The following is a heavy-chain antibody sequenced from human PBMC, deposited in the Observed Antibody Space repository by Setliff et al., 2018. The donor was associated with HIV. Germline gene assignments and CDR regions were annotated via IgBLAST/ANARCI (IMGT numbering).Heavy chain of an antibody. CDR1: GGSISSYC. CDR2: IFASGSS. V-gene: IGHV4-4*09. J-gene: IGHJ4*02. Sequence: NPSETLSLTCTVSGGSISSYCWNWIRQPPGKGLEWIGYIFASGSSLYNPSLKSRVTISVDTSKNQFSLKLSSVTAADTAVYYCARVQVSGTYPIDYWGQGTLVTVSS. CDR3: ARVQVSGTYPIDY. D-gene: IGHD3-10*01.